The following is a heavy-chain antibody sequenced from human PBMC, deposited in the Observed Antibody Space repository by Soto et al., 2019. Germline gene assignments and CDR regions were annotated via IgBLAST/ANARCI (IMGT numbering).Heavy chain of an antibody. Sequence: GGSLRLSCAASEFTFSNYAMSWVRQAPGKGLEWVSAISYGGGTTYYADSVKGRFTISRDNSKNTLYLQMNSLRAEDTAVYFCAKGAGYSSSWLSPSFDYWGQGTLVTVSS. V-gene: IGHV3-23*01. D-gene: IGHD6-13*01. CDR1: EFTFSNYA. J-gene: IGHJ4*02. CDR2: ISYGGGTT. CDR3: AKGAGYSSSWLSPSFDY.